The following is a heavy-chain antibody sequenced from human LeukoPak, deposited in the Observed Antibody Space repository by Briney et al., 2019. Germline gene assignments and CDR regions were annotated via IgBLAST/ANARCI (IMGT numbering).Heavy chain of an antibody. CDR3: ASGRGYDILTGYKNWFDP. V-gene: IGHV1-8*03. Sequence: GASVKVSCKASGYTFTSYDINWVRQATGQGLEWMGWMNPNSGNTGYAQKFQGRVTITRNTSISTAYMELSSLRSEDTAVYYCASGRGYDILTGYKNWFDPWGQGTLVTVSS. CDR2: MNPNSGNT. J-gene: IGHJ5*02. CDR1: GYTFTSYD. D-gene: IGHD3-9*01.